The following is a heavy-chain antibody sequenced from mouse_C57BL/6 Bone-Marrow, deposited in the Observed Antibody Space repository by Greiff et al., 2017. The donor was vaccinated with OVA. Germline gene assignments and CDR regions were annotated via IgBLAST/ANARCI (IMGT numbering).Heavy chain of an antibody. V-gene: IGHV1-19*01. D-gene: IGHD1-1*01. J-gene: IGHJ1*03. CDR1: GYTFTDYY. CDR3: ARQAYYYGSSYWYFDV. Sequence: GASVKMSCKASGYTFTDYYMNWVKQSHGKSLEWIGVINPYNGGTSYNQKFKGKATLTVDKSSSTAYMELNSLTSEDSAVYYCARQAYYYGSSYWYFDVWGTGTTVTVSS. CDR2: INPYNGGT.